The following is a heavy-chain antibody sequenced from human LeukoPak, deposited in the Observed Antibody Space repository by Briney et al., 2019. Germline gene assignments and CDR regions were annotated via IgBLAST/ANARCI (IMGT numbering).Heavy chain of an antibody. Sequence: GGSLRLSCAASGFTFSSYAMSWVRQAPGKGLEWVSAISGSGGSTYYADSVKGRFTISRDNAKNSLYLQMNSLRAEDTAVYYCAAGTDSSGYYYWGQGTLVTVSS. J-gene: IGHJ4*02. CDR1: GFTFSSYA. V-gene: IGHV3-23*01. D-gene: IGHD3-22*01. CDR3: AAGTDSSGYYY. CDR2: ISGSGGST.